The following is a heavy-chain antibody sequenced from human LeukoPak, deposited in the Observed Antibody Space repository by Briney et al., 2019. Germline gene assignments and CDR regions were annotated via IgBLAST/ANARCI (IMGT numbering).Heavy chain of an antibody. D-gene: IGHD2-2*02. Sequence: SETLSLTCAVYGGSFSGYYWSWIRQPPGKGLEWIGEINHSGSTNYNPSLKSRVTISVDTSKNQLSLKLSSVTAADTAVYYCARGRGYCSSTSCYTAARAYYYYMDVWGKGTTVTVSS. CDR3: ARGRGYCSSTSCYTAARAYYYYMDV. CDR1: GGSFSGYY. J-gene: IGHJ6*03. V-gene: IGHV4-34*01. CDR2: INHSGST.